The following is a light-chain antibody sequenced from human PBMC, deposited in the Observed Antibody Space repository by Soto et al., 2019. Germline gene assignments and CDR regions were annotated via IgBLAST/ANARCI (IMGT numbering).Light chain of an antibody. J-gene: IGKJ3*01. V-gene: IGKV4-1*01. CDR2: GAS. CDR1: QNILDRAKNKNY. Sequence: DIVMTQSPDSLAVSLGERATFNCKSSQNILDRAKNKNYLAWYHQKPGQAPRPLIYGASTRATGVPARFSGSGSGTEFTLTISSLQSEDSAIYYCQQYSSWPFTFGPGTKVAIE. CDR3: QQYSSWPFT.